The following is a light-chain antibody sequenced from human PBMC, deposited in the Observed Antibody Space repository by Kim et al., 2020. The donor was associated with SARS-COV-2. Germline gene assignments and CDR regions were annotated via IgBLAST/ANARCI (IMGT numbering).Light chain of an antibody. CDR2: DVS. J-gene: IGKJ1*01. CDR1: QSVSNN. V-gene: IGKV3-15*01. Sequence: EIVMTQSPATVSVSPGERATLCCRTSQSVSNNVAWYQQKPGQAPRLLIYDVSTRATGIPARFSGSGSGTDFSLTISSLQSEDFAVYYCQNYSNWPRTFGQETKVDIK. CDR3: QNYSNWPRT.